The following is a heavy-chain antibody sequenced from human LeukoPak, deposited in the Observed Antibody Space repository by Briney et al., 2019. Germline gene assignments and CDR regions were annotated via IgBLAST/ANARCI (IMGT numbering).Heavy chain of an antibody. D-gene: IGHD3-10*01. V-gene: IGHV3-23*01. CDR2: ISDSGGST. J-gene: IGHJ6*03. Sequence: GGSLRLSCAASGFTFSSYGMHWVRQAPGKGLEWVSGISDSGGSTYYADSVKGRFTISRDNSKNTLYLQINSLRAEDTAVYYCAKLRSTVNGSGRNSYYYYMDVWGKGTTVTISS. CDR3: AKLRSTVNGSGRNSYYYYMDV. CDR1: GFTFSSYG.